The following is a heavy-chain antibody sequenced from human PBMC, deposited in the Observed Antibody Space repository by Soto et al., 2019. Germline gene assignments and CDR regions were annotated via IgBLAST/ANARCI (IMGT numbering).Heavy chain of an antibody. V-gene: IGHV1-46*01. Sequence: GASVKVSCKASGYMFISYYIHWVRQAPGQGLEWMGRVNPTGGGTRYTRKFQGRVTMTRDTSTGTVHMELTSLRYEDTAVYYCARDGWLGYYYDSSGYPAYWGQGTTVTVSS. J-gene: IGHJ4*02. CDR3: ARDGWLGYYYDSSGYPAY. CDR2: VNPTGGGT. D-gene: IGHD3-22*01. CDR1: GYMFISYY.